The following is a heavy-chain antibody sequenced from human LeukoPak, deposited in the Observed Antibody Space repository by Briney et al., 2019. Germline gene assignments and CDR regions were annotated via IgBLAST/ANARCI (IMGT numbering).Heavy chain of an antibody. CDR3: VRDLNAERLMITDVIDY. D-gene: IGHD3-16*01. J-gene: IGHJ4*02. Sequence: GGPQTLFCAPSGYTFRDYTKHWARRARGERRKCVSSISSCSTHTFYADSVQGRFTISRDNAKNYLHLQMNSLTAEDTALYYCVRDLNAERLMITDVIDYWGQETLCTVSS. V-gene: IGHV3-21*01. CDR2: ISSCSTHT. CDR1: GYTFRDYT.